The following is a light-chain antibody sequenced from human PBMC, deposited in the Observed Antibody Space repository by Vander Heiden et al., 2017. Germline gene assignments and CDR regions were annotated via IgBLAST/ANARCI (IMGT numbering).Light chain of an antibody. Sequence: QLVLTQSPSASASLGASVKLTCTLSSGHSSYAIAWHQQQPAKGPRYLMKLKSDGSHSKGDGIPDRFSGSSSGAERYLTISSLQSEDEADYYCQTWGTGIRVVFGGGTKLTVL. J-gene: IGLJ2*01. V-gene: IGLV4-69*01. CDR3: QTWGTGIRVV. CDR1: SGHSSYA. CDR2: LKSDGSH.